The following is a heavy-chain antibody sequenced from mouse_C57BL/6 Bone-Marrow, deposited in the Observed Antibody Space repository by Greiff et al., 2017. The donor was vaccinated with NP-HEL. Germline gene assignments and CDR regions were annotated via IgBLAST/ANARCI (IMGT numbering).Heavy chain of an antibody. V-gene: IGHV1-55*01. CDR1: GYTFTSYW. CDR3: ATQRTFYYGSSLDY. D-gene: IGHD1-1*01. CDR2: IYPGSGST. Sequence: QVQLQQPGAELVKPGASVKMSCKASGYTFTSYWITWVKQRPGQGLEWIGDIYPGSGSTNYNEKFKSKATLTVDTSSSTAYMQLSSLTSEDSAVNYGATQRTFYYGSSLDYWGQGTTLTVSS. J-gene: IGHJ2*01.